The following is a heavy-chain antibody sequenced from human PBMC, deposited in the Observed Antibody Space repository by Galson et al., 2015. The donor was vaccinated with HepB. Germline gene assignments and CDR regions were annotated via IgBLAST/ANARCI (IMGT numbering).Heavy chain of an antibody. CDR3: ARDPTTATEAYGMDV. D-gene: IGHD4-11*01. CDR2: INGDGSST. Sequence: SLRLSCAASGFTFSRCWMHWVRQGPGKGLVWVSRINGDGSSTYYADSVKGRFTISRDNAKNTLYLQMNSLRAEDTAVYYCARDPTTATEAYGMDVWGRGNSVTVSS. V-gene: IGHV3-74*01. CDR1: GFTFSRCW. J-gene: IGHJ6*02.